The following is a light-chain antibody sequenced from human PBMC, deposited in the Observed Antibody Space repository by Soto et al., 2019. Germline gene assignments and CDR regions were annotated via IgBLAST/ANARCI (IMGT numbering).Light chain of an antibody. Sequence: EIVLTQSPGTLSLSPGERATLSCRASQSVTSNYLAWYQQKPGQAPRLLICDASSRATGIPDRFSGSGSGTDFTLTIARLEPEDFAVYYCQQYGTSPYSFGQRTKLEIK. V-gene: IGKV3-20*01. CDR1: QSVTSNY. CDR3: QQYGTSPYS. J-gene: IGKJ2*01. CDR2: DAS.